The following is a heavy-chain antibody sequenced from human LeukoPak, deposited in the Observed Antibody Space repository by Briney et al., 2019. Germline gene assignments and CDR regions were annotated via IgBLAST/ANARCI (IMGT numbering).Heavy chain of an antibody. CDR1: GFTFSSYS. J-gene: IGHJ4*02. D-gene: IGHD5-18*01. V-gene: IGHV3-48*01. Sequence: GGSLRLSCAASGFTFSSYSMNWVRQAPGKGLEWVSYISSSSSTIYYADSVKGRFTISRDNSKNTLYLQMNSLRAEDTAVYYCARDEGQLWSHFDYWGQGTLVTVSS. CDR2: ISSSSSTI. CDR3: ARDEGQLWSHFDY.